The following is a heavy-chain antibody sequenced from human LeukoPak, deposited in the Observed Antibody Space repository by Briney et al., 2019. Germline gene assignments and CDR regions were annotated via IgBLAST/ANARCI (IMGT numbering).Heavy chain of an antibody. CDR1: GFTFSSYW. V-gene: IGHV3-74*01. Sequence: GGSLRLSCAASGFTFSSYWMHWVRQAPGRGLVWVSRINSDGSSTSYADSVKGRFTISRDNAKNTLYLQMNSLRAEDTAVYYCARCLIMGGAPEYWGQGTLVTVS. CDR3: ARCLIMGGAPEY. J-gene: IGHJ4*02. CDR2: INSDGSST. D-gene: IGHD3-16*01.